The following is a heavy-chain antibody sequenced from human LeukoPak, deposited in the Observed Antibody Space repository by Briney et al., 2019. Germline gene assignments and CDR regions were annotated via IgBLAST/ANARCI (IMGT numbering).Heavy chain of an antibody. CDR1: GGTFSSYA. CDR3: ARSRPQVVFGELSYYYYYMDV. V-gene: IGHV1-69*13. Sequence: GASVKVSCKASGGTFSSYAISWVRQAPGQGLEWMGGIIPIFGTANYAQKFQGRVTITADESTSTAYMELSSLRSEDTAVYYCARSRPQVVFGELSYYYYYMDVWGKGTTVTVSS. CDR2: IIPIFGTA. J-gene: IGHJ6*03. D-gene: IGHD3-10*02.